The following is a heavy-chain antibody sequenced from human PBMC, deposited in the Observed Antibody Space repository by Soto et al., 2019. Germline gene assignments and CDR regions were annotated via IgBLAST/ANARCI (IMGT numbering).Heavy chain of an antibody. J-gene: IGHJ5*02. CDR1: GFTFSSYG. D-gene: IGHD4-4*01. CDR3: ARDYSNGPDH. CDR2: IWYDGTTK. Sequence: QVQLVESGGGVVQPGRSLRLSCVASGFTFSSYGMHWVRQAPGKGLEWVTIIWYDGTTKYYADSVKGRFTISRDDSKNTLFLQMNSLRAEDTAVYYCARDYSNGPDHWGQGTLVTVSS. V-gene: IGHV3-33*01.